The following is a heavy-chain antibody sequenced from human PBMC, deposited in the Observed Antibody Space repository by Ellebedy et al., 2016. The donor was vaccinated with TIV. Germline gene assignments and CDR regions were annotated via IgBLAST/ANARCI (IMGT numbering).Heavy chain of an antibody. V-gene: IGHV3-9*01. Sequence: GGSLRLXCAASGFTFADYAMHWVRQAPGKGLEWASGISWNSGSIGYADSVKGRFTISRDNAKNSLYLQMNSLRAEDTALYYCAKDNQWELRYWYFDLWGRGTLVTVSS. CDR1: GFTFADYA. D-gene: IGHD1-26*01. J-gene: IGHJ2*01. CDR2: ISWNSGSI. CDR3: AKDNQWELRYWYFDL.